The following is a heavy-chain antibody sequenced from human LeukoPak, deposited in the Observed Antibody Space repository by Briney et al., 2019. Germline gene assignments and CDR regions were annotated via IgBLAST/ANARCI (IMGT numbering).Heavy chain of an antibody. CDR2: IYRSGST. CDR1: GGSISGYY. J-gene: IGHJ4*02. Sequence: SDTLSLTCTVSGGSISGYYWSWIRQPAGKGLEWIGRIYRSGSTNYNPSLKSRVTMSVDTSKHQFSLRLSSVTAADTAVYCCARGSPGVAALTFDYWGQGTLVTVSS. CDR3: ARGSPGVAALTFDY. D-gene: IGHD4/OR15-4a*01. V-gene: IGHV4-4*07.